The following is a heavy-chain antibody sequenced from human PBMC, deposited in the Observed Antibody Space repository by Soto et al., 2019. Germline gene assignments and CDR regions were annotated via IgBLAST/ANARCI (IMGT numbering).Heavy chain of an antibody. Sequence: PGGSLRLSCAASGFTFSSYEMNWVRQAPGKGLEWVSYISSSGSTIYYADSVKGRFTISRGNTKNSLYLQMNSLRAEDTAVYYCARSHRYCSSTSCQGFDPWGQGTLVTVSS. V-gene: IGHV3-48*03. CDR3: ARSHRYCSSTSCQGFDP. D-gene: IGHD2-2*01. CDR1: GFTFSSYE. CDR2: ISSSGSTI. J-gene: IGHJ5*02.